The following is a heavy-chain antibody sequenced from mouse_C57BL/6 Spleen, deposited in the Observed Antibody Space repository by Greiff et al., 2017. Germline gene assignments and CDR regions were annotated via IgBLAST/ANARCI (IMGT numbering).Heavy chain of an antibody. D-gene: IGHD1-1*01. V-gene: IGHV1-62-2*01. CDR2: FYPGSGSI. CDR3: ARHEYYGSSYGDIDV. Sequence: QVQLQQSGAELVKPGASVKLSCKASGYTFTEYTIHWVKQRSGQGLEWIGWFYPGSGSIKYNEKFKDKATLTADKYSSTVYMELSSLTSEDSAVYFWARHEYYGSSYGDIDVWGTGTTVTVSS. CDR1: GYTFTEYT. J-gene: IGHJ1*03.